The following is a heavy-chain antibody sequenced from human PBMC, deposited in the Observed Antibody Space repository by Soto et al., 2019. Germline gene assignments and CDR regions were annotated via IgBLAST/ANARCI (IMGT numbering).Heavy chain of an antibody. D-gene: IGHD3-22*01. V-gene: IGHV1-18*04. CDR1: GYTFTSYG. CDR3: ARDIYYDSSGYYGDLYYYYYGMDV. J-gene: IGHJ6*02. CDR2: ISAYNGNT. Sequence: ASVKVSCKASGYTFTSYGISWVRQAPGQGLERMGWISAYNGNTNYAQKLQGRVTMTTDTSTSTAYMELRSLRSDDTAVYYCARDIYYDSSGYYGDLYYYYYGMDVWGQGTTVTVSS.